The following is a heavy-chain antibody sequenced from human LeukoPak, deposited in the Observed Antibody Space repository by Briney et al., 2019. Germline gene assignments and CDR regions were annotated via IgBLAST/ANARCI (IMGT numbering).Heavy chain of an antibody. CDR3: VRSRFSLVGATIFDY. CDR1: GYTFTGYF. Sequence: ASVKVSCKASGYTFTGYFMHWVRQAPGQGLEWVGWINPKSGGTNYAQKFQGRVTVTRDMSINTAYVELSRLTSDDTAVYYCVRSRFSLVGATIFDYWGQGSLVTVSS. V-gene: IGHV1-2*02. D-gene: IGHD1-26*01. J-gene: IGHJ4*02. CDR2: INPKSGGT.